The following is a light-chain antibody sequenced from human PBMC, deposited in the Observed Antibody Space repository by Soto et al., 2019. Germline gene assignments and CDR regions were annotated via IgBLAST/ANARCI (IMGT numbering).Light chain of an antibody. CDR2: GAS. V-gene: IGKV3-20*01. CDR1: QSVSSSY. J-gene: IGKJ3*01. CDR3: QQYGSSLFT. Sequence: EIVLTQSPGTLSLSPGERATLSCRASQSVSSSYLAWYQQKPGQAPRLLIYGASSRATGIPDRFSGSGSGKDFTLTISRLEPEDFAVYYCQQYGSSLFTFDPGTKVDIK.